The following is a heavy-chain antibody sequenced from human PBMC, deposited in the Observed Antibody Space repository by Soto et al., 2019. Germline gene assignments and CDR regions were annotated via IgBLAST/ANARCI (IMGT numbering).Heavy chain of an antibody. CDR1: SGSISSGNW. CDR2: IYYTGAT. CDR3: AGVFSSGSGWMYYFDF. V-gene: IGHV4-4*02. J-gene: IGHJ4*02. D-gene: IGHD6-25*01. Sequence: QVQLQESGPGLVESSGTLSLTCEVSSGSISSGNWWSWVRQPPGKGLEWIGEIYYTGATNYNPSLKSRVARTIDKSKDRFSLNLRSATAADTAVYYCAGVFSSGSGWMYYFDFWGQGILVSVSS.